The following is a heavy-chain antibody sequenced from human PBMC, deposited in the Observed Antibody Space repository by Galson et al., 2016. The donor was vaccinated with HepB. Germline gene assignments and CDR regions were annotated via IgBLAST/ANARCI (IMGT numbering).Heavy chain of an antibody. J-gene: IGHJ4*02. D-gene: IGHD3-16*01. V-gene: IGHV3-66*01. CDR1: GFIVNNNY. CDR3: ARDDYFRLGY. CDR2: IYSGGST. Sequence: SLRLSCAVSGFIVNNNYMSWVRQAPGKGLEWVSVIYSGGSTYYAGSVKGRFTISRDNAKNSLYLEMNSLRDEDTAVYYCARDDYFRLGYWGQGTLVTVSS.